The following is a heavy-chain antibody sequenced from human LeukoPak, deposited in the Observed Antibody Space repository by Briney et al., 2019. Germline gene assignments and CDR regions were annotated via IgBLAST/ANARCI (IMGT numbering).Heavy chain of an antibody. V-gene: IGHV3-23*01. CDR2: ISFSGDNT. CDR1: GFTFRDSA. D-gene: IGHD2-15*01. J-gene: IGHJ4*02. Sequence: GGSLRLSCVASGFTFRDSAMSWVRQAPGKGLEWVSLISFSGDNTYCTDSVKGRFTISRDNSKDTLYLQMNSLRAEDTAVYHCARVGGTYFDYWGQGTLVTVSS. CDR3: ARVGGTYFDY.